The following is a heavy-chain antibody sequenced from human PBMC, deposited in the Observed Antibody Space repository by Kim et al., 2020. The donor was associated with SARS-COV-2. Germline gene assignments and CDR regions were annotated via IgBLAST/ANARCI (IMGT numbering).Heavy chain of an antibody. CDR1: SGSISSYY. CDR3: TASFYDRVRGFVP. Sequence: SETLSLTCTVSSGSISSYYWSWIRQPPGKGLEWIGYISYIGSATYNPSLKRRVAISVDTSNNQFSLRLTSVTAADTAVYYCTASFYDRVRGFVPWGHGT. CDR2: ISYIGSA. V-gene: IGHV4-59*08. D-gene: IGHD3-22*01. J-gene: IGHJ5*02.